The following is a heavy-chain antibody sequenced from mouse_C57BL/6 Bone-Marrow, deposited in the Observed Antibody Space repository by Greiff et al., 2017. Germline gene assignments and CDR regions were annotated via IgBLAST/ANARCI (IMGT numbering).Heavy chain of an antibody. J-gene: IGHJ2*01. CDR2: IDPSDSYT. CDR3: ARGSYVDY. V-gene: IGHV1-69*01. CDR1: GYTFTSYW. D-gene: IGHD1-1*01. Sequence: QVQLQQPGAELVMPGASVKLSCKASGYTFTSYWMHWVKQRPGQGLEWIGEIDPSDSYTNYNQKFKGKSTLTVDKSSSTAYMQLSSLTSEDSAVYYCARGSYVDYWGQGTTRTVSS.